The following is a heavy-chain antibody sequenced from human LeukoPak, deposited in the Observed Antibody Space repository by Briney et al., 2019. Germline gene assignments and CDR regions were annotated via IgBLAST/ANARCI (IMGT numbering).Heavy chain of an antibody. V-gene: IGHV1-2*02. J-gene: IGHJ2*01. CDR1: GYTFTDYY. D-gene: IGHD6-25*01. CDR2: INPNSGGT. CDR3: ARGVRPSGTFGDWYFDL. Sequence: GASVKVSCKASGYTFTDYYMHWVRQAPGQGLEWMGWINPNSGGTNYAQKFQGRVTMTRDTSISTAYMELSRLRSDDTAVYCCARGVRPSGTFGDWYFDLWGRGTLVTVSS.